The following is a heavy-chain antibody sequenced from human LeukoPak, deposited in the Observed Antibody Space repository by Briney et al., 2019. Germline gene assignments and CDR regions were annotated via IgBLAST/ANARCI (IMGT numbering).Heavy chain of an antibody. V-gene: IGHV4-59*01. CDR1: GGSISNYF. CDR3: ARDKYGSGSYYNRDAFDI. CDR2: IYYNGST. Sequence: SETLSLTCTVSGGSISNYFWSWIRQPPGKGLEWIGHIYYNGSTKYNPSLKSRVTISVDTSKNQFSLKLSSVTAADTAVYYCARDKYGSGSYYNRDAFDIWGQGTMVTVSS. J-gene: IGHJ3*02. D-gene: IGHD3-10*01.